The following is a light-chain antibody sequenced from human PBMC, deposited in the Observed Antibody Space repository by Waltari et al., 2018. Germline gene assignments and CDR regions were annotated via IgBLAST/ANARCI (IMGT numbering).Light chain of an antibody. CDR2: WAS. Sequence: DIVETQSPDSLAVSLGERATINCTSSQSVFYNANNKNFLAWYQQKPGQPPKLLIYWASTRQSGVPDRFSGTGSGTDFTLTISTLQAEDVAVYYCQQYYSTPRTFGQGTRVEI. CDR1: QSVFYNANNKNF. V-gene: IGKV4-1*01. CDR3: QQYYSTPRT. J-gene: IGKJ1*01.